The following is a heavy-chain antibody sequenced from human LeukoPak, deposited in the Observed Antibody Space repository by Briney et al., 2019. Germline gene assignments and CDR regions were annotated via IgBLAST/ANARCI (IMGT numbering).Heavy chain of an antibody. D-gene: IGHD2-21*02. V-gene: IGHV3-74*01. CDR1: GLTFSSHW. CDR3: VREDTPATANY. J-gene: IGHJ4*02. Sequence: GGSLRLSCAASGLTFSSHWMHWVRQAPGKGLVWVSRITNDGNSTTYADSVTGRFTISRDNSKDTLFLQMHSLRPGDTAVYYCVREDTPATANYWGQGTLVTISS. CDR2: ITNDGNST.